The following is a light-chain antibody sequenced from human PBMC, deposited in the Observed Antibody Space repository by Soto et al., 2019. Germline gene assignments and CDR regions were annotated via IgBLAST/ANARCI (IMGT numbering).Light chain of an antibody. V-gene: IGKV3-20*01. J-gene: IGKJ5*01. Sequence: EIVGSQSPGILYLSKGDRATLSCRASQTISSGFLAWYQQKVGQAPRLLIYDASNRATGVPDRFSGSGSGTDFSLTISRLEPEDFAVYHCQQYSSPPRTVGQGTRLDIK. CDR3: QQYSSPPRT. CDR1: QTISSGF. CDR2: DAS.